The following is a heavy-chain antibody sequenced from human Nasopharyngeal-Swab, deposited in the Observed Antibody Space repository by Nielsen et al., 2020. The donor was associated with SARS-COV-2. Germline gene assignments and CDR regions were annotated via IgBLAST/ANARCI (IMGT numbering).Heavy chain of an antibody. J-gene: IGHJ4*02. CDR1: GGTFSSYA. Sequence: SVKVSCKASGGTFSSYAISWVRQAPGQGLEWMGRIIPILGIANYAQKFQGRVTMTTDTSTSTAYMELRSLRSDDTAVYYCARRYSGYDPYFDYWGQGTLVTVSS. CDR3: ARRYSGYDPYFDY. V-gene: IGHV1-69*04. D-gene: IGHD5-12*01. CDR2: IIPILGIA.